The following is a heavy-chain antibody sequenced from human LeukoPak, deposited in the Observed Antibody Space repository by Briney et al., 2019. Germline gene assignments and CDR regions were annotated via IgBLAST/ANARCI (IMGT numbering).Heavy chain of an antibody. D-gene: IGHD3-22*01. CDR2: ISSSSSYI. Sequence: GGSLRLSCAASGFTFSSYSMNWVRQAPGKGLEWVSSISSSSSYIYYADSVKGRFTISRDNAKNSLYLQMNSLRAEDTAVYYCAKDVGYYYGSSGSPIDHWGQGTLVTVSA. J-gene: IGHJ4*02. V-gene: IGHV3-21*01. CDR3: AKDVGYYYGSSGSPIDH. CDR1: GFTFSSYS.